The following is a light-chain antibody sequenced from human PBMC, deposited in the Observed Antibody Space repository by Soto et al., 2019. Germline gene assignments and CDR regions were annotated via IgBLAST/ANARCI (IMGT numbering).Light chain of an antibody. CDR2: SNN. Sequence: QSVLTQPPSASGTPGQRVTISCSGSSSSIGSNTVNWYQQLPGTAPKLLIYSNNQRPSGVPDRFSGSKSGTSASLAISGLQSEDEADYYCAAWDDSLNGAVFGGGTKLTVL. J-gene: IGLJ7*01. CDR3: AAWDDSLNGAV. CDR1: SSSIGSNT. V-gene: IGLV1-44*01.